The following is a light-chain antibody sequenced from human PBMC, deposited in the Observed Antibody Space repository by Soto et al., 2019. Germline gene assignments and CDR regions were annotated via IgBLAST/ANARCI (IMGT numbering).Light chain of an antibody. Sequence: DIVLTQSPGTLSLSPGGRATLSCRASQSLNSSYLAWYQQKPGQAPRLLIYDASTRATGIPARFSGSGSGTEFTLTISGLQPEDSATYYCQQYERYSTFGQGTKVDNK. J-gene: IGKJ1*01. V-gene: IGKV3-20*01. CDR3: QQYERYST. CDR1: QSLNSSY. CDR2: DAS.